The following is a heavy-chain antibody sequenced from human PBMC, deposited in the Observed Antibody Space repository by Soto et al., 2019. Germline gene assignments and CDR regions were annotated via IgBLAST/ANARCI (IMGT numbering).Heavy chain of an antibody. CDR3: ARDPAYGGKGGAYWYFDL. Sequence: QVQLVQSGAEVKKPGASVKVSCKASGYTLTSYYMHWVRQAPGQGLEWMGIINPSGGSTSYAQKFQGRVTMTRDTSTSTVYMELSSLRSEDTAVYYCARDPAYGGKGGAYWYFDLWGRGTLVTVSS. CDR1: GYTLTSYY. J-gene: IGHJ2*01. CDR2: INPSGGST. D-gene: IGHD4-17*01. V-gene: IGHV1-46*01.